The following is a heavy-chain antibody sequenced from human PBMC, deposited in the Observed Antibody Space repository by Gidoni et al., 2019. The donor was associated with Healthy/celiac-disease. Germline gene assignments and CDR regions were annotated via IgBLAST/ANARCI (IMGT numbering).Heavy chain of an antibody. V-gene: IGHV3-9*01. CDR1: GFTFDDYA. CDR3: AKDTGIAAAGSPFDY. CDR2: ISWNSGSI. Sequence: EVQLVESGGGLVQPGRSLRLSFSASGFTFDDYAMHWVRPAPGKGLEWVSGISWNSGSIGYADSVKGRFTISRDNAKNSLYLQMNSLRAEDTALYYCAKDTGIAAAGSPFDYWGQGTLVTVSS. J-gene: IGHJ4*02. D-gene: IGHD6-13*01.